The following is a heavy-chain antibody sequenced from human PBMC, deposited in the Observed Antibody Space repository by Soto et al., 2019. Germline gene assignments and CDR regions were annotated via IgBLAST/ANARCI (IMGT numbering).Heavy chain of an antibody. CDR2: ISGSGGST. V-gene: IGHV3-23*01. CDR1: GFTFSSYA. D-gene: IGHD6-6*01. J-gene: IGHJ6*02. Sequence: EVQLLESGGGLVQPGGSLRLSCAASGFTFSSYAMSWVRQAPGKGLEWVSAISGSGGSTYYADSVKGRFTISRDNSKNTLYLQMNSLRAEDTAVYYCARRYSSGYYYYGMDVWGQGTTVTVSS. CDR3: ARRYSSGYYYYGMDV.